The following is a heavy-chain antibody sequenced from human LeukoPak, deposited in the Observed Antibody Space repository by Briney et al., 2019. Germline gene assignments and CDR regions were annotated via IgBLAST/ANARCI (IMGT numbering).Heavy chain of an antibody. J-gene: IGHJ6*03. CDR3: ARGHYGDYYYYMDV. Sequence: ASVKVSCKASGYTFTSYDINWVRQATGQGLEWMGWMNPNSGNTGYAQKFQGRVTMTRNTSISTAYMELSSLRSEDTAVYYCARGHYGDYYYYMDVWGKGITVTVSS. D-gene: IGHD4-17*01. CDR2: MNPNSGNT. CDR1: GYTFTSYD. V-gene: IGHV1-8*01.